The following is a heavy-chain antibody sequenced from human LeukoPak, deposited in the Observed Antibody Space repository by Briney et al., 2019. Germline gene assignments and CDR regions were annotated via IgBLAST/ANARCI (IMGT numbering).Heavy chain of an antibody. J-gene: IGHJ6*02. Sequence: GGSLRLSCAASGFTFSSYAMHWVRQAPGKGLEWVAVISYDGSNKYYADSVKGRFTISRDNSKNTLYLQMNSLRAGDTAVYYCVKGRHPYSSYSGTFDPDYYSGMDVWGQGTTVIVSS. CDR2: ISYDGSNK. CDR3: VKGRHPYSSYSGTFDPDYYSGMDV. CDR1: GFTFSSYA. D-gene: IGHD3-10*01. V-gene: IGHV3-30*04.